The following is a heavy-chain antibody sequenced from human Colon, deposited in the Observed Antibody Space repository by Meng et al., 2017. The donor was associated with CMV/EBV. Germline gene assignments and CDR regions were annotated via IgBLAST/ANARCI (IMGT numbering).Heavy chain of an antibody. V-gene: IGHV3-64*01. J-gene: IGHJ4*02. CDR2: ISANGDNT. CDR1: GFNFNTAW. CDR3: ARVVSGDFDY. D-gene: IGHD3-10*01. Sequence: EGPLVESGGSLLEPGGSLRLSCVGSGFNFNTAWMNWVRQAPGKGLEHVSGISANGDNTPYASSVKDRFIVSRDNLKNTLYLQMGSLRPDDTGVYYCARVVSGDFDYWGQGTLVTVSS.